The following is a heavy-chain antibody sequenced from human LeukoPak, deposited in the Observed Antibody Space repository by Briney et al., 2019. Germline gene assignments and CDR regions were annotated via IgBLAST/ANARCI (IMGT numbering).Heavy chain of an antibody. CDR1: GYTFTGYY. J-gene: IGHJ4*02. CDR2: INPNSGGT. V-gene: IGHV1-2*02. Sequence: ASVKVSCKASGYTFTGYYMHWVRQAPGQGLEWMGWINPNSGGTNYAQKFQGRVTMTRDTSISTAYMELSRLRSDDTAVYYCARDYGSGSYYNGYYFDYWGQGTLVTVSS. D-gene: IGHD3-10*01. CDR3: ARDYGSGSYYNGYYFDY.